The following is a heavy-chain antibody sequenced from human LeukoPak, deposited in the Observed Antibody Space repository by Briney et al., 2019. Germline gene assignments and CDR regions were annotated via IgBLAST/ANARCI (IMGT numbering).Heavy chain of an antibody. CDR2: IWYDGSNK. CDR1: GFTFSSYG. V-gene: IGHV3-33*08. D-gene: IGHD2-2*01. Sequence: PGRSLRLSCAASGFTFSSYGMNWVRQAPGKGLEWVAVIWYDGSNKYYADSVKGRFTISRDNSKNTLYLQMNSLRAEDTAVYYCARDLMAAMPGSDDWGQGTLVTVSA. CDR3: ARDLMAAMPGSDD. J-gene: IGHJ4*02.